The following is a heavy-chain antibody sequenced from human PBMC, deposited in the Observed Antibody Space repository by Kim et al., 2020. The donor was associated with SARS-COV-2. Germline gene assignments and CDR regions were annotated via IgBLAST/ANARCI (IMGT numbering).Heavy chain of an antibody. Sequence: ASVKVSCKASGYTFTSYAMNWVRQAPGQGLEWMGWINTNTGNPTYAQGFTGRFVFSLDTSVSTAYLQISSLKAEDTAVYYCARVGDIVVVPAAMYYYYGMDVWGQGTTVTVSS. V-gene: IGHV7-4-1*02. CDR1: GYTFTSYA. CDR2: INTNTGNP. J-gene: IGHJ6*02. CDR3: ARVGDIVVVPAAMYYYYGMDV. D-gene: IGHD2-2*01.